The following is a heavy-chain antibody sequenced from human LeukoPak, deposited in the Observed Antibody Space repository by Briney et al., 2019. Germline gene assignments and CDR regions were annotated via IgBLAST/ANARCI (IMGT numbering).Heavy chain of an antibody. CDR1: GGSFSGYY. J-gene: IGHJ4*02. Sequence: SETLSLTCAVYGGSFSGYYWSWIRQPPGKGLEWIGEINHSGSTNYNPSLKSRVTISVDTSKNQFSLKPRSVTAADTTVYYFGRGGPYNWNYFDYWGQGTLVTVSS. CDR3: GRGGPYNWNYFDY. D-gene: IGHD1-20*01. V-gene: IGHV4-34*01. CDR2: INHSGST.